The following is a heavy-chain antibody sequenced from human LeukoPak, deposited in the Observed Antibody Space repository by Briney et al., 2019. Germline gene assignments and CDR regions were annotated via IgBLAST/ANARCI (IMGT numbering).Heavy chain of an antibody. CDR1: GITLSNYG. J-gene: IGHJ4*02. CDR3: AKRGVVIRVILVGFHKEAYYFDS. D-gene: IGHD3-22*01. V-gene: IGHV3-23*01. CDR2: ISDSGGRT. Sequence: GGSLRLSCAVSGITLSNYGMSWVRQAPGKGLEWVAGISDSGGRTNYADSVKGRFTISRNNPKNTLHLQMNSLRAEDTAVYFCAKRGVVIRVILVGFHKEAYYFDSWGQGALVTVSS.